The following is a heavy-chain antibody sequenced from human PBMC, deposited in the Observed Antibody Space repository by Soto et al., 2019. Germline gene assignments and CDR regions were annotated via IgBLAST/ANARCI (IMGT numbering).Heavy chain of an antibody. CDR2: ISAYNGNT. D-gene: IGHD2-2*02. J-gene: IGHJ5*02. CDR3: AREAQLGYCSSTSCYSWFDP. Sequence: GASVKVSCKASGYTFTSYGISWVRQAPGQGLEWMEWISAYNGNTNYAQKLQGRVTMTTDTSTSTAYMELRSLRSDDTAVYYCAREAQLGYCSSTSCYSWFDPWGQGTLVTVSS. V-gene: IGHV1-18*01. CDR1: GYTFTSYG.